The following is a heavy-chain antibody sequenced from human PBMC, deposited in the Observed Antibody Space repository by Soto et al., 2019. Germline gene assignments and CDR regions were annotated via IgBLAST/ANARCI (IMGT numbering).Heavy chain of an antibody. D-gene: IGHD4-4*01. J-gene: IGHJ5*02. V-gene: IGHV4-39*01. Sequence: SETLSLTCTVSGGSISSNIYYWGWIRQPPGKGLEWIGSIYYSGTTYYNPSLKSRVTLSVDTSKNQFSLKLSSVTAADTAVYYCARQNLGGYSNENWFDPWGQGTLVTVSS. CDR1: GGSISSNIYY. CDR3: ARQNLGGYSNENWFDP. CDR2: IYYSGTT.